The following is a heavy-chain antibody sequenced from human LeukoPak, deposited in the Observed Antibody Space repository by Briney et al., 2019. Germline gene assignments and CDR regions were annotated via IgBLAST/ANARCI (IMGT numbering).Heavy chain of an antibody. CDR1: GGSISSGGYY. CDR2: IYYSGST. D-gene: IGHD2-21*02. V-gene: IGHV4-31*03. J-gene: IGHJ4*02. Sequence: PSETLSLTCTVSGGSISSGGYYWSWIRQHPGKGLEWIGYIYYSGSTYYNPSLKSRVTISVDTSKNQFSLKLSSVTAADTAVYYCARHRAVAYCGGDCYPPGYYFDYWGQGTLVTVSS. CDR3: ARHRAVAYCGGDCYPPGYYFDY.